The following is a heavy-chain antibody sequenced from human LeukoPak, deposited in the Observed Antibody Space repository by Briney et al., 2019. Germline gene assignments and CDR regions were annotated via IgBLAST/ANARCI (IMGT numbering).Heavy chain of an antibody. CDR2: IYHSGST. CDR1: GGSISSGGYY. V-gene: IGHV4-30-2*01. CDR3: AREFLESDYYGMDV. D-gene: IGHD5-24*01. Sequence: PSETLSLTCTVSGGSISSGGYYWSWIRQPPGKGLEWIGYIYHSGSTYYNPSLKSRVTISVDRSKNQFSLKLSSVTAADTAVYYCAREFLESDYYGMDVWGQGTTVTVSS. J-gene: IGHJ6*02.